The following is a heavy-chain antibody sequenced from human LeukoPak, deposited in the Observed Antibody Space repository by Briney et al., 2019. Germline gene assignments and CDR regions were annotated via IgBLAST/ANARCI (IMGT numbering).Heavy chain of an antibody. CDR3: ARAPGVGLGFDY. Sequence: GSLRLSCVVSGITFRSYNMNWVRQAPGKGLEWVSSISSSSSYIYYADSVKGRFTISRDNAKNSLFVQMNRPTAEDTAVYYCARAPGVGLGFDYWGQGTLVTVSS. CDR2: ISSSSSYI. CDR1: GITFRSYN. V-gene: IGHV3-21*01. J-gene: IGHJ4*02. D-gene: IGHD2-15*01.